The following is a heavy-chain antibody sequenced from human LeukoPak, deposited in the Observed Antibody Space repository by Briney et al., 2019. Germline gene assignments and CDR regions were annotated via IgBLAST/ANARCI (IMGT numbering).Heavy chain of an antibody. D-gene: IGHD5-12*01. J-gene: IGHJ4*02. V-gene: IGHV3-7*01. Sequence: GTSLRLSCAASGFTFSRCGMHWVRQAPGKGLEWVAHIKQDGSEKYYVDSVKGRFTISRDNAKNSLYLQMNSLRAEDTAVYYCYSGSDAGLDYWGQGTLVTVSS. CDR3: YSGSDAGLDY. CDR1: GFTFSRCG. CDR2: IKQDGSEK.